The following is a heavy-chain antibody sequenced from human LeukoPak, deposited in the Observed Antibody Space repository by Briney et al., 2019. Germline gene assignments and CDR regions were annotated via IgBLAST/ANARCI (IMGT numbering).Heavy chain of an antibody. J-gene: IGHJ6*02. CDR1: GGSISSYY. Sequence: PSETLSLTCTASGGSISSYYWSWIRQPPGKGLEWIGYIYYSGSTNYNPSLKSRVTISVDTSKNQFSLKLSSVTAADTAVYYCARDRGSRGYYYYGMDVWGQGTTVTVSS. CDR3: ARDRGSRGYYYYGMDV. V-gene: IGHV4-59*01. D-gene: IGHD2-15*01. CDR2: IYYSGST.